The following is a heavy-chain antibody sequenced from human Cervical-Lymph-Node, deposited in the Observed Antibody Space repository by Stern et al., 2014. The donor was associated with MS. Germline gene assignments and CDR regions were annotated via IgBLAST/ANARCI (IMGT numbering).Heavy chain of an antibody. J-gene: IGHJ4*02. CDR2: ISTSSDSI. CDR1: GFTFSTCN. V-gene: IGHV3-48*01. CDR3: ALYRTFDY. D-gene: IGHD1-26*01. Sequence: EVQLEESGGGLVQPGGSLRLSCAASGFTFSTCNMNWVRQSPGKGLEWVSFISTSSDSIYYADSVKGRFTISRDNAKNSLYLQMNSLRAEDTAVYYCALYRTFDYWGQGTLVTVSS.